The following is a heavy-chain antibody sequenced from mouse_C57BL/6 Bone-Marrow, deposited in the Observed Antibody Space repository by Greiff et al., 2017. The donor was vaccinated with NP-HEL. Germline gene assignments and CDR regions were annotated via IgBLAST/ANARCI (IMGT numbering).Heavy chain of an antibody. CDR2: INPSSGYT. CDR1: VYTFTSYT. Sequence: VQLQQSGAELAIPFSSFHISFKSSVYTFTSYTMHWVKQRPGQGLEWIGYINPSSGYTKYNQKFKDKATLTADKSSSTAYMQLSSLTSEDSAVYYCAREEDWDDWFAYWAKGLWSLSLQ. J-gene: IGHJ3*01. D-gene: IGHD4-1*01. CDR3: AREEDWDDWFAY. V-gene: IGHV1-4*01.